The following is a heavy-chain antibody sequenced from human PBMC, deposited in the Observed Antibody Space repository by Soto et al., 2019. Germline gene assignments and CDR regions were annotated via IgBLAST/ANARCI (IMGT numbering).Heavy chain of an antibody. V-gene: IGHV4-31*03. CDR3: ARVGTTTSYYYYNGMDV. J-gene: IGHJ6*02. CDR1: GGSISSGGYY. CDR2: IYYSGST. D-gene: IGHD1-26*01. Sequence: QVQLQESGPGLVKPSQTLSLTCTVSGGSISSGGYYWSWIRQHPGKGLEWIGYIYYSGSTYYNPSLRSGVTISEDRSTNQFCRKLSSVTAADTAVYYCARVGTTTSYYYYNGMDVWGQGTTVTVSS.